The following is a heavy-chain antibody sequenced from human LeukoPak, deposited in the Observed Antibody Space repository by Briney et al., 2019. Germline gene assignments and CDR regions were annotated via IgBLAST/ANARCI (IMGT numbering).Heavy chain of an antibody. CDR1: GFTFSSYG. V-gene: IGHV3-30*18. Sequence: PGRSLRLSCAASGFTFSSYGMHWVRQAPGKGLEWVAVISYDGSNKYYADSVKGRFTISRDNSKNTLYLQMNSLRAEDTAVYYCAKASKLLYPDATVLLFDYWGQGTLVTVSS. CDR3: AKASKLLYPDATVLLFDY. D-gene: IGHD2-2*02. CDR2: ISYDGSNK. J-gene: IGHJ4*02.